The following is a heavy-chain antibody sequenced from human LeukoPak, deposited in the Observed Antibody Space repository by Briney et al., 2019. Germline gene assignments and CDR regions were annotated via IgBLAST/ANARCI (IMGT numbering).Heavy chain of an antibody. V-gene: IGHV3-21*01. J-gene: IGHJ4*02. Sequence: PGGSLRLSCAASGFTFSSYSMNWVRQAPGNGLEWVSSISSSSSYIYYADSVKGRFTISRDNAKNSLYLQMNSLRAEDTAVYYCARTSITMLGDDYWGQGTLVTVSS. CDR3: ARTSITMLGDDY. CDR1: GFTFSSYS. CDR2: ISSSSSYI. D-gene: IGHD3-10*02.